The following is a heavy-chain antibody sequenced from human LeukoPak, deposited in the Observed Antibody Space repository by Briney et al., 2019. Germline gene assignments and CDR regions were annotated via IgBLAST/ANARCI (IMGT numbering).Heavy chain of an antibody. V-gene: IGHV3-23*01. CDR1: GLTFNIYA. CDR2: ISSSGGST. Sequence: GGSLRLSCAASGLTFNIYAMNWVRQAPGKGLEWVSAISSSGGSTYYADSVKGRFTISRDNSKNSLYLQMNSLRAEDTAVYYCARAPSWYSSGWFDYWGQGTLVTVSS. CDR3: ARAPSWYSSGWFDY. J-gene: IGHJ4*02. D-gene: IGHD6-19*01.